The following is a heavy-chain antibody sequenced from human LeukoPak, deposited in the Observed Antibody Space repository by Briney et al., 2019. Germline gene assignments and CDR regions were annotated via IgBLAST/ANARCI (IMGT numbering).Heavy chain of an antibody. CDR2: ISSSGSTI. V-gene: IGHV3-11*01. D-gene: IGHD2-21*02. J-gene: IGHJ4*02. Sequence: GGSLRLSCAASGFTFSDYYMSWIRQAPGKGLEWVSYISSSGSTIYYADSVKGQFTISRDSAKNSLYLQMNMLRAEDAAVYYCSRQANLVLTAIDDYWGQGTLVTVSS. CDR1: GFTFSDYY. CDR3: SRQANLVLTAIDDY.